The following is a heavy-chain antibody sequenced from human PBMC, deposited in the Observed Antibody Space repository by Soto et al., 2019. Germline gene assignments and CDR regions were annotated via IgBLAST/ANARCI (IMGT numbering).Heavy chain of an antibody. CDR3: ARDSSGDYAYYYGGMDV. D-gene: IGHD4-17*01. Sequence: QVQLVQSGAEVKKPGASVKVSCKASGYTFTSYGISWVRQAPGQGLEWMGWISAYNGNTNYAQKLQGRVTMTTDTSTSTAYMELRSLRADDTAVYYCARDSSGDYAYYYGGMDVWGQGTTVTVSS. CDR2: ISAYNGNT. V-gene: IGHV1-18*01. J-gene: IGHJ6*02. CDR1: GYTFTSYG.